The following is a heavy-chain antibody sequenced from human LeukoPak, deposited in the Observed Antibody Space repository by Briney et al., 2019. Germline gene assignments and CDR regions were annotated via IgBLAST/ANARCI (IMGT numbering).Heavy chain of an antibody. Sequence: PGGSLRLSCAASGFTFSSYSMNWVRHAAGKGLEWVSYISSSSSTIYYADSVKGRFTISRDNAKNSLYLQMNSLRAEDTAVYYCASGRGPADAFDIWGQGTMVTVSS. CDR1: GFTFSSYS. CDR2: ISSSSSTI. V-gene: IGHV3-48*01. D-gene: IGHD2-15*01. J-gene: IGHJ3*02. CDR3: ASGRGPADAFDI.